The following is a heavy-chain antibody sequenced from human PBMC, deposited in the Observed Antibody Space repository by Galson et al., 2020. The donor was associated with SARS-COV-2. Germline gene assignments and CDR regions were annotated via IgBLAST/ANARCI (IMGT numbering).Heavy chain of an antibody. D-gene: IGHD5-12*01. CDR1: ADSISTGLYY. J-gene: IGHJ4*02. CDR2: IYYSGST. CDR3: VRDRSGYGDFDY. V-gene: IGHV4-31*03. Sequence: SETLSLTCTVSADSISTGLYYWTWIRQHPGKGLDCIGYIYYSGSTYYNPSLKSRVTISVDTPKNHFSLKLNTVTAADTAVYYCVRDRSGYGDFDYWGQGTLVTVSS.